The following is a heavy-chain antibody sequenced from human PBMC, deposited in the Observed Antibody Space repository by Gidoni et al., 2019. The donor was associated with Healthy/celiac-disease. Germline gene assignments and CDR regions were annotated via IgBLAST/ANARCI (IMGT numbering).Heavy chain of an antibody. V-gene: IGHV3-9*01. CDR2: ISWNSGSI. CDR1: GFTFADYA. J-gene: IGHJ6*02. D-gene: IGHD6-13*01. Sequence: EVQLVESGGGLVQPGRSLRLSCAASGFTFADYAMHWVRQAPGKGLEWVSGISWNSGSIGYADSVKGRFTISRDNAKNSLYLQMNSLRAEDTALYYCAKLGYSSSWHYYYGMDVWGQGTTVTVSS. CDR3: AKLGYSSSWHYYYGMDV.